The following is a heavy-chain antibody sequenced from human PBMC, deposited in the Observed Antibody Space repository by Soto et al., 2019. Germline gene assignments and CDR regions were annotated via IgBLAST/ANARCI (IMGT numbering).Heavy chain of an antibody. CDR1: GDSIRTYY. CDR3: ARENYYVSGTYFRLDV. Sequence: QVQLQESGPGLVKPSETLSLTCTVAGDSIRTYYGSWIQQPPGKGMEWIGYLYDSGSTHYNPSLKSRVTISVDTSKNQFSLKLTSVTAADTAVYYCARENYYVSGTYFRLDVWGQGTRVTVS. J-gene: IGHJ6*02. D-gene: IGHD3-10*01. CDR2: LYDSGST. V-gene: IGHV4-59*01.